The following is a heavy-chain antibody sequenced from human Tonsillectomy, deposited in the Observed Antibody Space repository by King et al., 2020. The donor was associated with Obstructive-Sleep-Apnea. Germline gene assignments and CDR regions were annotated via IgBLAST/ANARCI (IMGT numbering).Heavy chain of an antibody. CDR1: GFTFSSYD. J-gene: IGHJ3*02. CDR3: ARSIPSRWHAFDI. D-gene: IGHD6-13*01. V-gene: IGHV3-13*05. Sequence: VQLVESGGGLVQPGGSLRLSCAASGFTFSSYDMHWVHQATGKGLEWVSAIGTAGDPYYPGSVKGRFTISRENAKNSLYLQMNSLRAGDTAVYYCARSIPSRWHAFDIWGQGTMVTVSS. CDR2: IGTAGDP.